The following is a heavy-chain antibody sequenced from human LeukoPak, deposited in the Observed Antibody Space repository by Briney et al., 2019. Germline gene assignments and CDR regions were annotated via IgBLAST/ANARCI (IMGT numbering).Heavy chain of an antibody. V-gene: IGHV1-2*02. CDR1: GYTFTGYY. CDR3: ARDLYDSSGYYYGAAY. D-gene: IGHD3-22*01. J-gene: IGHJ4*02. CDR2: INPNSGGT. Sequence: ASVKVSCKASGYTFTGYYMHWVRQAPGQGLEWMGWINPNSGGTNYAQKFQGRVTMTRDTSISTAYMELSRLRPDDTAVYYCARDLYDSSGYYYGAAYWGQGTLVTVSS.